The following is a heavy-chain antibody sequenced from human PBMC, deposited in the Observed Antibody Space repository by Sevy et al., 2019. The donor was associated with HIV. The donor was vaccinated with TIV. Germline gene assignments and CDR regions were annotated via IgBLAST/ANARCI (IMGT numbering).Heavy chain of an antibody. J-gene: IGHJ4*02. Sequence: GGSLRLSCAASGFTFSSYGMHWVRQAPGNGLEWVAVIWYDGSNKYYADSVKGRFTISRDNSKNTLYLQMNSLRAEDTAVYYCARDYSSGWYVAYWGQGTLVTVSS. CDR2: IWYDGSNK. V-gene: IGHV3-33*01. CDR1: GFTFSSYG. D-gene: IGHD6-19*01. CDR3: ARDYSSGWYVAY.